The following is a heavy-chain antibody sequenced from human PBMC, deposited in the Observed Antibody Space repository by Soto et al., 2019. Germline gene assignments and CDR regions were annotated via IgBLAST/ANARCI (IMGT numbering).Heavy chain of an antibody. Sequence: QVQLVESGGGVVQPGRSLRLSCAASGFTFSSYAMHWVRQAPGKGLEWVAVISYDGSNKYYADSVKGRFTISRDNSKNRLYLQMNGLRAEDTAVYYWGRGLDGSGSYYVVPFFDYWGQGTLVTVSS. V-gene: IGHV3-30-3*01. J-gene: IGHJ4*02. CDR1: GFTFSSYA. D-gene: IGHD3-10*01. CDR3: GRGLDGSGSYYVVPFFDY. CDR2: ISYDGSNK.